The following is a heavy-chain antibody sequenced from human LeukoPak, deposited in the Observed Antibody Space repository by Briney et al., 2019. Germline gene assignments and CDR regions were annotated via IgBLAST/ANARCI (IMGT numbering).Heavy chain of an antibody. CDR2: ISGSGGST. CDR3: AKAVGMDTAMVTGNADDY. D-gene: IGHD5-18*01. V-gene: IGHV3-23*01. Sequence: PGGSLRLSCAASGFTFSSYAMSWVRQAPGKGLEWVSAISGSGGSTYYADSVKGRFTISRDNSKNTLYLQMNSLRAEDTAVYYCAKAVGMDTAMVTGNADDYWGQGTLVTVSS. J-gene: IGHJ4*02. CDR1: GFTFSSYA.